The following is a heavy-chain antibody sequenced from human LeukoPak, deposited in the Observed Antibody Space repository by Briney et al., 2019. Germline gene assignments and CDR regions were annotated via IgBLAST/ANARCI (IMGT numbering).Heavy chain of an antibody. CDR3: ARARGYWFDY. V-gene: IGHV3-48*03. CDR1: GFTFSSYE. D-gene: IGHD6-13*01. CDR2: ISSSGSTI. Sequence: GGSLRLSCAASGFTFSSYEMNWVRQAPGKGLEWVSYISSSGSTIYYADSVKGRFTISRDNAKNSLYLRMNSLRAEDTAVYYCARARGYWFDYWGQGTLVTVSS. J-gene: IGHJ4*02.